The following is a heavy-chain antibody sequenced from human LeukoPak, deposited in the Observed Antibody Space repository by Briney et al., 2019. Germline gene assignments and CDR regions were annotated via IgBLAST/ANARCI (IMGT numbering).Heavy chain of an antibody. CDR1: GFTFSSYS. D-gene: IGHD2-2*01. V-gene: IGHV3-48*04. Sequence: PGGSLRLSCAASGFTFSSYSMNWVRQAPGKGLEWVSYISSSSSTIYYADSVKGRFTISRDNAKNSLYLQTNSLRAEDTAVYYCARGLSCSSTSCSLGYWGQGTLVTVSS. CDR3: ARGLSCSSTSCSLGY. CDR2: ISSSSSTI. J-gene: IGHJ4*02.